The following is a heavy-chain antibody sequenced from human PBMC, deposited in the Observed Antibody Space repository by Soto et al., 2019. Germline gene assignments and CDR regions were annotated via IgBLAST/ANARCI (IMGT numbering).Heavy chain of an antibody. J-gene: IGHJ4*02. Sequence: ASETLSLTCAVYGGSFSGYYWSWIRQPPGKGLEWIGEINHSRSTNYNPSLKSRVTISVDTSKNQFSLKLRSVPAADTSAYYCARGWVETGSHYFRYWGQETLVT. CDR2: INHSRST. V-gene: IGHV4-34*01. CDR3: ARGWVETGSHYFRY. D-gene: IGHD3-9*01. CDR1: GGSFSGYY.